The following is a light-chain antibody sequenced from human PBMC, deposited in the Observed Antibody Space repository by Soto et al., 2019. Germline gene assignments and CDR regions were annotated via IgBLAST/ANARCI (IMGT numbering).Light chain of an antibody. V-gene: IGLV2-8*01. CDR3: SSYAGSNNFV. Sequence: QSALTQPPSASGSPGQSVTISCTGTSSDVGGYNYVSWYQQHPGKAPKLMIYEVSKRPSGVPDRFSGSKSGNTASLTVSGLQAEDEPDYYCSSYAGSNNFVFGGGTKLTVL. CDR1: SSDVGGYNY. J-gene: IGLJ2*01. CDR2: EVS.